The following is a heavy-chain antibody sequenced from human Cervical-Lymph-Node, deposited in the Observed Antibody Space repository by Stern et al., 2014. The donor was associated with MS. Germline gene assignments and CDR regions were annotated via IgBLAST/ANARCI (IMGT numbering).Heavy chain of an antibody. CDR2: ISNIANNT. Sequence: VQLVESGGGVVQPGRSLRLSCAASGFTFSSYAMHWVRQAPGKGLEWVAVISNIANNTKYADSVKCRFSISSDNSKNTLDLQMNSLRMEDTAQYYCFPGSGAFDFWGPGTLVAVSS. J-gene: IGHJ4*02. V-gene: IGHV3-30*03. D-gene: IGHD3-10*01. CDR3: FPGSGAFDF. CDR1: GFTFSSYA.